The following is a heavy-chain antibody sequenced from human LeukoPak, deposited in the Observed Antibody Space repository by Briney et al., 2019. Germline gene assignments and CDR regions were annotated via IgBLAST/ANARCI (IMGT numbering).Heavy chain of an antibody. V-gene: IGHV5-51*01. CDR3: ARRAPPSDTEYNWFDP. CDR1: GYSFTSYW. D-gene: IGHD3-10*01. CDR2: IYPGDSDT. Sequence: GESLKISCKGSGYSFTSYWIGWVRQMPGKGLEWMGIIYPGDSDTRYSPSFQGQVTISADKSISTAYLQWSSLKASDTAMYYCARRAPPSDTEYNWFDPWGQGTLVTVSS. J-gene: IGHJ5*02.